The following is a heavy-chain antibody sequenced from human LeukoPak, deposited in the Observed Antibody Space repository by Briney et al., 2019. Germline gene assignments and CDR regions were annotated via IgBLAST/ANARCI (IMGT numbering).Heavy chain of an antibody. D-gene: IGHD3-22*01. CDR1: GGSISSGDYY. CDR3: ARNGQDYDSSGYYRFDY. V-gene: IGHV4-30-4*01. CDR2: IYYSGST. J-gene: IGHJ4*02. Sequence: SQTLSLTCTVSGGSISSGDYYWSWIRQPPGKGLEWIGYIYYSGSTYYNPSLKSRVTISVDTSKNQFSLKLSSVTAAGTAVYYCARNGQDYDSSGYYRFDYWGQGTLVTVSS.